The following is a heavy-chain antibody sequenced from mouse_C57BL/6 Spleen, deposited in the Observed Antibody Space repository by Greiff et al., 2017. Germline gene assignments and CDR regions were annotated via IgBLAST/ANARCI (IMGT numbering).Heavy chain of an antibody. CDR1: GYSITSCYF. J-gene: IGHJ4*01. V-gene: IGHV3-6*01. D-gene: IGHD1-1*01. Sequence: ESGPGLVKPSQSLSLSCSVSGYSITSCYFWYWIRQFPGNNLERMGYIGYDGCNNYNPSFKNRISITRDTSENQFFLKSNSLPTEDTATYSCARGTSYYGSSYDYAMDDWGQGTAVTVYS. CDR3: ARGTSYYGSSYDYAMDD. CDR2: IGYDGCN.